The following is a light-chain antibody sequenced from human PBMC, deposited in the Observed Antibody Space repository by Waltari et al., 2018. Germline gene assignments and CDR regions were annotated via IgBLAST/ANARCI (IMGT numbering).Light chain of an antibody. Sequence: DIVMTQSPDSLAVSLGERATINCKSSQTLSSRSNDKTYLAWLQKKPGQPPKLLIYWASTRESGVPDRFSGSGSGTEFTLTISSLQAEEVAVYCCQQYYNAPRTFGQGTRVEIK. J-gene: IGKJ1*01. CDR3: QQYYNAPRT. CDR1: QTLSSRSNDKTY. V-gene: IGKV4-1*01. CDR2: WAS.